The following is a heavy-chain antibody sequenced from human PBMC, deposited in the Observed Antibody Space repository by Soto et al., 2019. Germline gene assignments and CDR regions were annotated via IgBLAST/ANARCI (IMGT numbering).Heavy chain of an antibody. Sequence: TGGSLRLSCAASGFTFSSFGMHWVRQAPGKGLEWVAVISSGGGLKYDADSVKGRFTISRDNSKNTLYLQMNSLRAEDTAIYYCAKETHSNGYGSYFDYWGQGVLVTVSS. CDR3: AKETHSNGYGSYFDY. J-gene: IGHJ4*02. D-gene: IGHD3-22*01. CDR1: GFTFSSFG. CDR2: ISSGGGLK. V-gene: IGHV3-30*18.